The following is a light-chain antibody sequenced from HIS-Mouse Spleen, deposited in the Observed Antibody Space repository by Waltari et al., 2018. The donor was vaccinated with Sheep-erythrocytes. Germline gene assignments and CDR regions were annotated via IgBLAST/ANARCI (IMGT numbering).Light chain of an antibody. CDR1: SSDVGGYNY. CDR2: DVS. V-gene: IGLV2-11*01. Sequence: SALCQPRPASGSPGHSVPISCRGTSSDVGGYNYVAWYQQHPGKAPKLMIYDVSKRPSGVPDRFSGSKSGNTASLTISGLQAEDEADYYCCSYAGSYNHVFATGTKVTVL. CDR3: CSYAGSYNHV. J-gene: IGLJ1*01.